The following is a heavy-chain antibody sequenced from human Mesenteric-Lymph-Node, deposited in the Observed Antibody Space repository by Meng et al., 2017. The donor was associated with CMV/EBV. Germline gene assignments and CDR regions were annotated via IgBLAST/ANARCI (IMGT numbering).Heavy chain of an antibody. CDR2: INPNSGGT. D-gene: IGHD3-10*01. CDR1: TFTGYD. CDR3: ARERFTMVRSYPNGRFDP. J-gene: IGHJ5*02. V-gene: IGHV1-2*06. Sequence: TFTGYDMHWVRQAPGQGLEWMGRINPNSGGTNYAQKFQGRVTMTRDTSISTAYMELSRLRSDDTAVYYCARERFTMVRSYPNGRFDPWGQGTLVTVSS.